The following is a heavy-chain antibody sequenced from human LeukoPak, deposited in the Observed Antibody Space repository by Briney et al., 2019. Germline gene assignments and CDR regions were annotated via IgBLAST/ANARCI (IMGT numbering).Heavy chain of an antibody. CDR3: TTEIYSSGWYWFDP. J-gene: IGHJ5*02. V-gene: IGHV3-15*01. CDR1: GFTFSNAW. Sequence: GGSLRLSCAASGFTFSNAWMSWVRQAPGKGLEWVGRIKSKTDGGTTDYAAPVKGRFTISRDDSKNTLYLQMNSLKTEDTAVYYCTTEIYSSGWYWFDPWGQGTLVTVSS. D-gene: IGHD6-19*01. CDR2: IKSKTDGGTT.